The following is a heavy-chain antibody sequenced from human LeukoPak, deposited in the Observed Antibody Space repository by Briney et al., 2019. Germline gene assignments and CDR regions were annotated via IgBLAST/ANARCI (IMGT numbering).Heavy chain of an antibody. CDR1: GGTFSSYA. D-gene: IGHD2-15*01. Sequence: GASVNVSCKASGGTFSSYAISWVRQAPGQGLEWMGGIIPIFGTANYAQKFQGRVTITADESTSTAYMELSSLRSEDTAVYYCARGSTCSGGSCYVYYYYGMDVWGQGTTVTVSS. CDR3: ARGSTCSGGSCYVYYYYGMDV. V-gene: IGHV1-69*13. CDR2: IIPIFGTA. J-gene: IGHJ6*02.